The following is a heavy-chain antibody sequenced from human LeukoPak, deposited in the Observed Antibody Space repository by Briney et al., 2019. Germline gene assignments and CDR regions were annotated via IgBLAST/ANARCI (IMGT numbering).Heavy chain of an antibody. Sequence: PGGSLRLSCAASGFTFSSYEMNWVRQTPGKGLEWVSRINSDGSSTSYADSVKGRFTISRDNAKNTLYLQMNSLRAEDTAVYYCARSLSFDYWGQGTLVTVSS. CDR2: INSDGSST. CDR3: ARSLSFDY. J-gene: IGHJ4*02. D-gene: IGHD3-10*01. CDR1: GFTFSSYE. V-gene: IGHV3-74*01.